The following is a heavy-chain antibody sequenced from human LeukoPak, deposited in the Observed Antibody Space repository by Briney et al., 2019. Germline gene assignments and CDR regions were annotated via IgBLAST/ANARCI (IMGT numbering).Heavy chain of an antibody. V-gene: IGHV3-30*02. CDR1: GFTFSSYG. J-gene: IGHJ3*02. CDR2: IRYDGSNK. CDR3: AKDEIVVVPAATGDI. D-gene: IGHD2-2*01. Sequence: GGSLRLSCAASGFTFSSYGMHWVRQAPGKGLEWVAFIRYDGSNKYYADSVKGRFTISRDNSKNTLYLQMNSLRAEDTAVYYCAKDEIVVVPAATGDIWGQGTMVTVSS.